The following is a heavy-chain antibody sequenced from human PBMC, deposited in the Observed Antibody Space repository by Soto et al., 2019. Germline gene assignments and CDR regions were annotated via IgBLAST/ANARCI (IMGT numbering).Heavy chain of an antibody. D-gene: IGHD1-7*01. Sequence: PGGSLRLSCAASGFTFSSYSMTWVRQAPGKGLEWVAHITASGGTTYYADSVKGRFTISRDTSRNTLCLQMNSLRAEDTALYYCAKCMQAYWNYDAHHIWGQGTMVTVSS. J-gene: IGHJ3*02. V-gene: IGHV3-23*01. CDR1: GFTFSSYS. CDR2: ITASGGTT. CDR3: AKCMQAYWNYDAHHI.